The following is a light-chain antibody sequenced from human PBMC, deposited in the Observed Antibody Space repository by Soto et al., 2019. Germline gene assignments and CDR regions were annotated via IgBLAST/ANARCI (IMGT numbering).Light chain of an antibody. V-gene: IGKV1-33*01. J-gene: IGKJ4*02. CDR3: QHYDNLPALT. Sequence: DIQMTQSPSSLSTSVGDRVTITCQASQDIGNNLNWYQQKPGKAPNLLIYDASNLETGDPSRFXGSGSGTDFTFTISSLQPEDIATYYCQHYDNLPALTFGGGTKVEIK. CDR2: DAS. CDR1: QDIGNN.